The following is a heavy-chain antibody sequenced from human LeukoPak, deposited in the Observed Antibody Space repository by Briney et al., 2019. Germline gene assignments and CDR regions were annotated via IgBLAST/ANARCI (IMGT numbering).Heavy chain of an antibody. CDR3: ARGVMITFGGVIVHPIDY. J-gene: IGHJ4*02. D-gene: IGHD3-16*02. CDR2: INHSGST. Sequence: SETLSLTCAVYGGSFSGYYWSWIRQPPGKGLEWIGEINHSGSTNYNPSLKSRVTISVDTSKNQFSLKLSSVTAADTAVYYCARGVMITFGGVIVHPIDYWGQGTLVTVSS. V-gene: IGHV4-34*01. CDR1: GGSFSGYY.